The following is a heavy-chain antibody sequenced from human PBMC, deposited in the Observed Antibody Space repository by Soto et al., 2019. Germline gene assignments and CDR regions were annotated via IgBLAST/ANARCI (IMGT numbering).Heavy chain of an antibody. CDR1: GGSFSGYY. V-gene: IGHV4-34*01. Sequence: QVQLQQWGAGLLKPSETLSLTCAVYGGSFSGYYWSWIRQPPGKGLEWIGEINHSGNTNYNPSLKSRDTISVDTSKNQFSLKLSSVTAADTAVYYCARGRGYYGSVFDYWGQGTLVTVSS. J-gene: IGHJ4*02. D-gene: IGHD3-10*01. CDR2: INHSGNT. CDR3: ARGRGYYGSVFDY.